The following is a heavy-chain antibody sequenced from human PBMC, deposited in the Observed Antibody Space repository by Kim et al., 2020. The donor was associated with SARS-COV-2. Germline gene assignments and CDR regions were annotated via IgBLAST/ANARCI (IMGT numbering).Heavy chain of an antibody. V-gene: IGHV3-53*01. Sequence: YADSVQGRFTIPGDSSKNTVDLQMNGLRAEDTAVYYCTRGRPGPLGGYFDFWGQGTLVTVSS. J-gene: IGHJ4*02. CDR3: TRGRPGPLGGYFDF.